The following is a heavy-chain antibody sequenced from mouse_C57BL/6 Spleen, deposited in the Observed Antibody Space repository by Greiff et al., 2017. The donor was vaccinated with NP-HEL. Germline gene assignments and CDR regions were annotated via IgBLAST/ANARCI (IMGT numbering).Heavy chain of an antibody. Sequence: QVQLQQPGAELVRPGSSVKLSCKASGYTFTSYWMHWVKQRPIQGLEWIGNIDPSDSETHYNQKFKDKATLTVDKSSSTDYMQLSSLTSEDSAVYYCARPYGSSPRYWYFDVWGTGTTVTVSS. CDR2: IDPSDSET. V-gene: IGHV1-52*01. CDR3: ARPYGSSPRYWYFDV. CDR1: GYTFTSYW. D-gene: IGHD1-1*01. J-gene: IGHJ1*03.